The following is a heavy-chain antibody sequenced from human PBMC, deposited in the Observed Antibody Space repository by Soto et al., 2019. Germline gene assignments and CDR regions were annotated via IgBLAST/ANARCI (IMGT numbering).Heavy chain of an antibody. CDR3: ARAAHPMTTVTPNWFDP. CDR1: GGSFSGYY. CDR2: INHSGST. J-gene: IGHJ5*02. V-gene: IGHV4-34*01. D-gene: IGHD4-17*01. Sequence: SETLSLTCAVYGGSFSGYYWSWIRQPPGKGLEWIGEINHSGSTNYNPSLKSRVTISVDTSKNQFSLKLSSVTAADTAVYYCARAAHPMTTVTPNWFDPWGQGTLVTVSS.